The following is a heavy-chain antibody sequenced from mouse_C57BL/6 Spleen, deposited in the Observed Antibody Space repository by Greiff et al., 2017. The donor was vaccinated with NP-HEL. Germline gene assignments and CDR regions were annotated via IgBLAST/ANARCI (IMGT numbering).Heavy chain of an antibody. CDR3: ARDYGSSPWFAY. CDR1: GYTFTSYW. J-gene: IGHJ3*01. V-gene: IGHV1-55*01. CDR2: IYPGSGST. Sequence: QVQLQQSGAELVKPGASVKMSCKASGYTFTSYWITWVKQRPGQGLEWIGDIYPGSGSTNYNEKFKSKATLTVDTSSSTAYMQLSSLTSEDSAVYYCARDYGSSPWFAYWGQGTLVTVSA. D-gene: IGHD1-1*01.